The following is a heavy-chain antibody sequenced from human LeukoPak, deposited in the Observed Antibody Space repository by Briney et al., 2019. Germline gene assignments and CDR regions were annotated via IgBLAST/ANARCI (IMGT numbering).Heavy chain of an antibody. D-gene: IGHD2-8*01. CDR1: GFSFSIYA. CDR3: AKDLYDLVYAISFDY. V-gene: IGHV3-23*01. J-gene: IGHJ4*02. Sequence: GGSLRLSCAASGFSFSIYAMSWVRRAPGKGLEWVSAISGSGGSTYYADSVKGRFTISRDNSKNTLYLQINSLRDEDTAVYYCAKDLYDLVYAISFDYWGQGTLVTVSS. CDR2: ISGSGGST.